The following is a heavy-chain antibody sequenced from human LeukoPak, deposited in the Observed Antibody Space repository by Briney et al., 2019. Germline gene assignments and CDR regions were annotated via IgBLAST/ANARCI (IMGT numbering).Heavy chain of an antibody. CDR2: ISSRSSHI. CDR3: AKDEGGSYGGFDY. CDR1: RFIFSDYN. J-gene: IGHJ4*02. Sequence: GGSLRLSCAASRFIFSDYNMNWVRQAPGKGLEWVSFISSRSSHIYYADSVKGRITISRDNAKNSLFLLMNSLRAEDTAVYYCAKDEGGSYGGFDYWGQGTLVTVSS. D-gene: IGHD1-26*01. V-gene: IGHV3-21*04.